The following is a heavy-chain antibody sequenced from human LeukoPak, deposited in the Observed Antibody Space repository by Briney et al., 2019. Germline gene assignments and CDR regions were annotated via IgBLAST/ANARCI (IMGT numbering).Heavy chain of an antibody. D-gene: IGHD3-3*01. CDR2: IIPIFGTA. CDR3: ARVPSFGVVIIPWFDP. V-gene: IGHV1-69*13. CDR1: GGTFSSYA. Sequence: GASVKVSCKASGGTFSSYAISWVRQAPGQGLEWMGGIIPIFGTANYAQKFQGRVTITADESTSTAYMELSSLRSEDTAVYYCARVPSFGVVIIPWFDPWGQGTLVTVSS. J-gene: IGHJ5*02.